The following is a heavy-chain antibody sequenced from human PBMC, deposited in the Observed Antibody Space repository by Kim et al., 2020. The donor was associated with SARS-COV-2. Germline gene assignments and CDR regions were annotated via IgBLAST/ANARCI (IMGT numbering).Heavy chain of an antibody. CDR3: ARGAPGGLATSIDY. V-gene: IGHV4-39*01. CDR2: MYSSARV. Sequence: SETLSLTCTVSGDSISSSTYYWGWNRQPPGKGLEWIGSMYSSARVWYNPSLKSRVTISADTTRNQFSLNLRSVTAADTAVYYCARGAPGGLATSIDYWSQGPPATLSS. J-gene: IGHJ4*02. CDR1: GDSISSSTYY. D-gene: IGHD5-12*01.